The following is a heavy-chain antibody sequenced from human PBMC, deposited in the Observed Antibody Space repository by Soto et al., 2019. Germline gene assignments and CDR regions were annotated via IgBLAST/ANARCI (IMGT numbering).Heavy chain of an antibody. CDR2: ISGGGDAT. J-gene: IGHJ2*01. Sequence: EVQLLESGGGLVQPGGSLRLSCAASGFTFISYAMNWVRQAPGKGLQWVSEISGGGDATFYADSVKGRFTISRDNSRNTVTLHMNSLGADDTAVYYCARKVPGSTTRPDYWYFDLWGRGTLVTVSS. D-gene: IGHD3-10*01. V-gene: IGHV3-23*01. CDR1: GFTFISYA. CDR3: ARKVPGSTTRPDYWYFDL.